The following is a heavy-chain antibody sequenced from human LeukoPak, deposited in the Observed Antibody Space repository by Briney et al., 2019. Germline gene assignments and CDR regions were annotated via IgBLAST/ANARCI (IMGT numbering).Heavy chain of an antibody. Sequence: GGSLRLSCAASGFTFSSYSMNWVRQAPGKGLEWVSSISSSSSYIYYADSVKGRFTISRDNAKNSLYLQMNSLRAEDTAVYYCARDSSYYDILTGYLPHTCTLDYWGQGTLVTVSS. CDR1: GFTFSSYS. CDR2: ISSSSSYI. V-gene: IGHV3-21*01. CDR3: ARDSSYYDILTGYLPHTCTLDY. J-gene: IGHJ4*02. D-gene: IGHD3-9*01.